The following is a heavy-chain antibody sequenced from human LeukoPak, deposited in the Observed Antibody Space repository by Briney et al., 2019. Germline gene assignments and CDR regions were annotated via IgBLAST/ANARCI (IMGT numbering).Heavy chain of an antibody. CDR1: GFTFSHYN. CDR3: ARGSSNIAAANSPIDY. J-gene: IGHJ4*02. V-gene: IGHV3-21*01. D-gene: IGHD6-25*01. CDR2: ISGSSSYI. Sequence: GGSLRLSCAASGFTFSHYNFHRVRQTPGKGLEWVSSISGSSSYIHYSDSVKGRFTISRDTAKKSLFLIMDSLRAEDTAVYYCARGSSNIAAANSPIDYWGQGTPVTVSS.